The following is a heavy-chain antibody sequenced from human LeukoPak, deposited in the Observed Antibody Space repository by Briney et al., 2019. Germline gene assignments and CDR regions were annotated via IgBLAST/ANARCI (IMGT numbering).Heavy chain of an antibody. Sequence: PGESLRLSCAASGFTFSSYAMSWVRQAPGKGLEWVSAISGSGSDTEYADSVKGRFTISRDNSKTTLYLQMSSSRVEDTAVYYCAKCSATCYANAFDIWGQGTMVTVSS. J-gene: IGHJ3*02. V-gene: IGHV3-23*01. CDR3: AKCSATCYANAFDI. CDR2: ISGSGSDT. D-gene: IGHD2-2*01. CDR1: GFTFSSYA.